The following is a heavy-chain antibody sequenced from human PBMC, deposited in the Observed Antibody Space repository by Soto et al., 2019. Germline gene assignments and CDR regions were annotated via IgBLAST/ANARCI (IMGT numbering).Heavy chain of an antibody. V-gene: IGHV3-11*01. CDR3: AGDWGGYSRGWTQKDGVGYFQH. D-gene: IGHD6-19*01. Sequence: QVQLVESGGGLVKPGGSLRLSCAASGFTFSDYYMSWIRQAPGKGLEWVSYISSSGSTIYYADSVKGRFTISRDNAKNPLSEKIKGRRAEATAVYDSAGDWGGYSRGWTQKDGVGYFQHWGQGTLVTVSS. CDR1: GFTFSDYY. CDR2: ISSSGSTI. J-gene: IGHJ1*01.